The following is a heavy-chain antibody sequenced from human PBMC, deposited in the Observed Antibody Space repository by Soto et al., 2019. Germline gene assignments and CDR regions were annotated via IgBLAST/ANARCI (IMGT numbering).Heavy chain of an antibody. CDR2: ISSSSRYI. Sequence: GGSLRLSCAASGFTFSSYSMNWVRQAPGKGLEWVSSISSSSRYIYYVDTVKGRFTICQDNAKNSLYPQMNSLRAEDLSVYYCARVLPRSVALDYWGQGTLVTVSS. CDR1: GFTFSSYS. V-gene: IGHV3-21*01. J-gene: IGHJ4*02. D-gene: IGHD6-19*01. CDR3: ARVLPRSVALDY.